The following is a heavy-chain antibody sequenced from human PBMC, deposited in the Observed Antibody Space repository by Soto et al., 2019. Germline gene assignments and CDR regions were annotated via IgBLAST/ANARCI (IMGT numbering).Heavy chain of an antibody. CDR1: GGSISSSGYY. D-gene: IGHD5-18*01. V-gene: IGHV4-39*01. J-gene: IGHJ4*02. CDR3: ARQSGYDYGQFDY. Sequence: SETLSLTCTVSGGSISSSGYYWGWIRQPPGKGLEWIGTIYYSGSTYYNPSLKSRVTISVDTPKNQFSLKLSSVTAADTAVYYCARQSGYDYGQFDYWGQGTLVTVSS. CDR2: IYYSGST.